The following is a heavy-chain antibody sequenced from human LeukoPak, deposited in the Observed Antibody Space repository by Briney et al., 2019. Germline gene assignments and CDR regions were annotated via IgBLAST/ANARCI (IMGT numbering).Heavy chain of an antibody. J-gene: IGHJ4*02. Sequence: ASVKVSCKASGYTFTGYYMHWVQPAPGQGLEWMGWINPNSGGTNYAQKFQGRVTMTRDTSISTAYMELSRLRSDDTAVYYCARKGSSSWSNYFDYWGQGTLVTVSS. CDR1: GYTFTGYY. V-gene: IGHV1-2*02. D-gene: IGHD6-13*01. CDR3: ARKGSSSWSNYFDY. CDR2: INPNSGGT.